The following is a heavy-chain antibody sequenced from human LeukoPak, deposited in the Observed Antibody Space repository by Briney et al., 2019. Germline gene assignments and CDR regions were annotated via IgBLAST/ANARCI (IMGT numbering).Heavy chain of an antibody. J-gene: IGHJ5*02. V-gene: IGHV4-61*02. CDR2: IYSSGST. D-gene: IGHD2-21*01. CDR1: GGSISSGNFY. CDR3: ASEFAP. Sequence: SETLSLTCTVSGGSISSGNFYWNWIRQPAGKGLEWIGRIYSSGSTDYNPSLKSRVTISLDTSKNQFSLKLSSVTAADTAVYYCASEFAPWGQGTLVTVSS.